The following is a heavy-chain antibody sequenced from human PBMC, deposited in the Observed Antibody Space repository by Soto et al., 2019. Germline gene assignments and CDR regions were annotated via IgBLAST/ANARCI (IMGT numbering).Heavy chain of an antibody. CDR1: GYTFSNYG. CDR2: MTVYTCNT. CDR3: PPDAVASSSYRDNWFDP. V-gene: IGHV1-18*04. Sequence: ASVKVSCKASGYTFSNYGITWVRQAPGQGLEWMGWMTVYTCNTNYAQKFPGRVTMTTDTSTSPAYLELRSLPSDHTAVYYCPPDAVASSSYRDNWFDPWGQGTLVTVSS. J-gene: IGHJ5*02. D-gene: IGHD6-6*01.